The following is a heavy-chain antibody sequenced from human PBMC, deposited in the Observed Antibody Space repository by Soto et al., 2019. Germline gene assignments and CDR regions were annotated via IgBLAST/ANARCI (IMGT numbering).Heavy chain of an antibody. V-gene: IGHV1-8*01. CDR1: GYTFTSYD. D-gene: IGHD2-21*01. CDR2: MNPNSGNT. J-gene: IGHJ1*01. CDR3: ARDRGYCGGDCYQYFQH. Sequence: ASVKVSCKASGYTFTSYDINWVRQATGQGLEWMGWMNPNSGNTNYAQKFQGRVTITTNTSISTAYMELSSLRSEDTAVYYCARDRGYCGGDCYQYFQHWGQGTLVTVSS.